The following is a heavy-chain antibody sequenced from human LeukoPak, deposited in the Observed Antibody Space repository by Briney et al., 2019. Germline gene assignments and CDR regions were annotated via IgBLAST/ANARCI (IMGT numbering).Heavy chain of an antibody. Sequence: PSETLSLTXAGSGGAFTGYYWSWIRQPPGKGLEWIGEINHSGATNYNPSLKSRVTISVDTSKNQFSLRLTSVSAADTGVYYCATPTRGGIAVTGTFGHWGQGTQVTVSS. CDR3: ATPTRGGIAVTGTFGH. V-gene: IGHV4-34*01. CDR2: INHSGAT. CDR1: GGAFTGYY. D-gene: IGHD6-19*01. J-gene: IGHJ4*02.